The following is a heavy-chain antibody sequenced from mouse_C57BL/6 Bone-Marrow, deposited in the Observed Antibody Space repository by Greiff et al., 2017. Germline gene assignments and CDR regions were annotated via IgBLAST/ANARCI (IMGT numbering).Heavy chain of an antibody. CDR3: AREGGYPYWYFDV. D-gene: IGHD2-2*01. CDR1: GYTFTDYY. CDR2: INPNNGGT. Sequence: VQLQQSGPELVKPGASVKISCKASGYTFTDYYMNWVKQSHGKSLEWIGDINPNNGGTSYNQKFKGKATLTVDKSSSTAYMELRSLTSEDSAVYYGAREGGYPYWYFDVWGTGTTVTVSS. V-gene: IGHV1-26*01. J-gene: IGHJ1*03.